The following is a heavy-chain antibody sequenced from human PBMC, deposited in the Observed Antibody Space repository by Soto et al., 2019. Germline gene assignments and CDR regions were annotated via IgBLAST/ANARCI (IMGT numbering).Heavy chain of an antibody. V-gene: IGHV2-26*01. J-gene: IGHJ4*02. CDR1: GFSLRNAKMG. CDR3: ARFDDYGLSS. Sequence: VTLKESGPVLLKPTETLTMTCTVSGFSLRNAKMGVSWIRQPPGKALEWLAQVFSNGEKSYSTSLKTRLTISKDTFKSQVVLTMTHVGPLDTANYYCARFDDYGLSSWGQGTLVTVSS. D-gene: IGHD4-17*01. CDR2: VFSNGEK.